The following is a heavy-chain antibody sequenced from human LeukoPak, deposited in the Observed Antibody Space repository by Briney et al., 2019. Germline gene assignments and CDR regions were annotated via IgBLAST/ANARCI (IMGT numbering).Heavy chain of an antibody. CDR1: GFTFSYYA. CDR2: ISYDGSNK. Sequence: GGSLRLSCAASGFTFSYYAMHWVRQAPGKGLEWVAVISYDGSNKYYADSVKGRFTISRDNSKNTLYVQMNSLRAEDTAVYYCAREGDDNFWSGYLDSWGQGTLVTVSS. J-gene: IGHJ4*02. V-gene: IGHV3-30*14. D-gene: IGHD3-3*01. CDR3: AREGDDNFWSGYLDS.